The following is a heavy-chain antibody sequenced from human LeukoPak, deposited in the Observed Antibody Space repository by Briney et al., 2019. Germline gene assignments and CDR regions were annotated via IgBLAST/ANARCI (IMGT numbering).Heavy chain of an antibody. D-gene: IGHD3-22*01. CDR1: GFTFSSYA. CDR3: ANLAIDSSGYYYDYFDY. V-gene: IGHV3-23*01. J-gene: IGHJ4*02. CDR2: ISGSGGST. Sequence: PGGSLRLSCAASGFTFSSYAMSWVRQAPGKGLEWVSAISGSGGSTYYADSVKGRFTISRDNSKNTLYLQMNSLRAEDTAVYYCANLAIDSSGYYYDYFDYWGQGTLVTVSS.